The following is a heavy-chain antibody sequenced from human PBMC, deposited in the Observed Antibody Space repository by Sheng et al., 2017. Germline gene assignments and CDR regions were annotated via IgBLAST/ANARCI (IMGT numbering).Heavy chain of an antibody. D-gene: IGHD5-18*01. J-gene: IGHJ3*01. V-gene: IGHV3-11*04. CDR1: GFIFSDYY. Sequence: PGGSVRLSCAASGFIFSDYYMIWIRQAPGKGLEYVSYISSRGRTTYHTDSVKGRFTISRDNAKNSLFLQLSSLRVEDTATYYCARSGYSSSHAFDLWGQGTLVTVSS. CDR3: ARSGYSSSHAFDL. CDR2: ISSRGRTT.